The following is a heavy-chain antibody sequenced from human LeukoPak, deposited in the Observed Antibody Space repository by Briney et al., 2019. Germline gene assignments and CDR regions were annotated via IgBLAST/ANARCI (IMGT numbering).Heavy chain of an antibody. J-gene: IGHJ2*01. CDR1: GGSISSYY. V-gene: IGHV4-4*07. CDR2: IHTSGST. CDR3: ARVYYSNSYDYWYFDL. D-gene: IGHD6-13*01. Sequence: SETLSLTCTVSGGSISSYYWNWIRQPAGKGLEWIGRIHTSGSTNYNPSLKSRVTMSVDTSKNKFSLKLSSVTAADTAVYYCARVYYSNSYDYWYFDLWGRGTLVTVSS.